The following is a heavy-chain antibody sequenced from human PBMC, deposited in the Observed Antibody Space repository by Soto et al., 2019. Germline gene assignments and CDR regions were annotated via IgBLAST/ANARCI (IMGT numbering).Heavy chain of an antibody. V-gene: IGHV3-23*01. CDR2: ISGSGGAT. CDR1: EFTFSTYA. CDR3: AKDKTGGYSSGWFHYSYGMDV. J-gene: IGHJ6*02. D-gene: IGHD6-19*01. Sequence: EVQLLESGGGLVQPGGSLTLSCAASEFTFSTYAMTWVRLVPGKGLEWVSGISGSGGATYYTDSVKGRFTISRDNARKTLYLQITSLRAEDTGIYYCAKDKTGGYSSGWFHYSYGMDVWGQGTTVTVSS.